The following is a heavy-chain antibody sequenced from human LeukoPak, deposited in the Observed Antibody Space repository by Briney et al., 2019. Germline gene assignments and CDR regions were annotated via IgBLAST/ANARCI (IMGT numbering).Heavy chain of an antibody. Sequence: GASVKVSCKASGYTFTSYDINWVRQATGQGLEWMGWMNPNSGNTGYAQKFQGRVTMTRNTSISTAYMELSSLRSEDTAVYYCARASSGWYYYYGMDVWGQGTTVTVSS. CDR3: ARASSGWYYYYGMDV. J-gene: IGHJ6*02. CDR2: MNPNSGNT. V-gene: IGHV1-8*01. D-gene: IGHD6-19*01. CDR1: GYTFTSYD.